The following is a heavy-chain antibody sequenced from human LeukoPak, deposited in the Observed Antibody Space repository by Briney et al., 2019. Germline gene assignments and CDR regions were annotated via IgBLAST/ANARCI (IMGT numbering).Heavy chain of an antibody. J-gene: IGHJ5*02. CDR3: SRGVDSRINWFDP. CDR2: MNTNSGNT. D-gene: IGHD3-10*01. Sequence: ASVKVSCKPSGYTFTSYDIKWVRTTTGQGLEWMGWMNTNSGNTGYAQKFQGRVTMTRNTSISTAYIELSSLRSEDTAVYDCSRGVDSRINWFDPWGQGTLVTVSS. V-gene: IGHV1-8*01. CDR1: GYTFTSYD.